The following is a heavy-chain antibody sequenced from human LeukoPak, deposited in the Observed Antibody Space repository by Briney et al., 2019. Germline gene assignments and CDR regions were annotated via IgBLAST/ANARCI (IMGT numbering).Heavy chain of an antibody. V-gene: IGHV3-53*01. J-gene: IGHJ2*01. CDR1: GFTVSSNY. D-gene: IGHD2-15*01. CDR2: IYSGGST. Sequence: GGSLRLSCAASGFTVSSNYMSWVRQAPGKGLEWVSVIYSGGSTYYADSVKGRFTISRDNSKNTLYLQMNSLRAEDTAVYYCAISSYCSGGSCYRSYWYFDLWGRGTLVTVSS. CDR3: AISSYCSGGSCYRSYWYFDL.